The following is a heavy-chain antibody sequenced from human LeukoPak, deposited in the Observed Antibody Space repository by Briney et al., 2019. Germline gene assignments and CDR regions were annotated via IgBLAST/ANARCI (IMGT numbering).Heavy chain of an antibody. CDR1: GGSVSNYY. CDR2: VYYTGST. J-gene: IGHJ4*02. Sequence: SETLSLTCSVSGGSVSNYYWSWIRQPPGKGLEWIGYVYYTGSTNYNPSLKSRVTMFEDKSKNQFSLRLYSVTVADTAVYYCARGEGGAVAGPFDYWGQGTLVTVSS. CDR3: ARGEGGAVAGPFDY. V-gene: IGHV4-59*08. D-gene: IGHD6-19*01.